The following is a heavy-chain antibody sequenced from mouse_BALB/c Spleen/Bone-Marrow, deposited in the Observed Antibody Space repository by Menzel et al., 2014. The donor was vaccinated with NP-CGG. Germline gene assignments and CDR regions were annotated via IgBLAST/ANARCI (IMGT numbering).Heavy chain of an antibody. Sequence: GAELVKPGASVQLSCTASGFNIKDTYMHWVKQRPEQGLEWIGRIDPANGNTKYDPKFQGKAAITADTSSNTAYLQLSSLTSEDTAVYYCARWEYYAMDYWGQGTSVTVSS. V-gene: IGHV14-3*02. D-gene: IGHD4-1*01. J-gene: IGHJ4*01. CDR3: ARWEYYAMDY. CDR2: IDPANGNT. CDR1: GFNIKDTY.